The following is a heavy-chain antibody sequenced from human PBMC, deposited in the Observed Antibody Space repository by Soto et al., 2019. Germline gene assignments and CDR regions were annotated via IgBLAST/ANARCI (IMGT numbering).Heavy chain of an antibody. CDR3: ARRAGGSARGIAAAGKLFDY. Sequence: SETLSLTCTVSGGSIRSGDSYWSWIRQPPGEGMEWIGYIYYSGTTYHNPSIKSRVTISLDTSKNQFSLKLSSVTAADTAVYFFARRAGGSARGIAAAGKLFDYWGPGTLVTVSS. CDR2: IYYSGTT. J-gene: IGHJ4*02. V-gene: IGHV4-30-4*01. CDR1: GGSIRSGDSY. D-gene: IGHD6-13*01.